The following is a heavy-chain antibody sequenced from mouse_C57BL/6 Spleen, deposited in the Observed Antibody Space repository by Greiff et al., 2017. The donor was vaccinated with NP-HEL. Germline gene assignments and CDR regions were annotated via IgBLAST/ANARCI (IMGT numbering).Heavy chain of an antibody. CDR3: TTPLGYDGYYYAMDY. Sequence: VKLVESGAELVRPGASVTLSCKASGYTFTDYEMHWVKQTPVHGLEWIGAIDPETGGTAYNQKFKGKAILTADKSSSTAYMELRSLTSEDSAVYYCTTPLGYDGYYYAMDYWGQGTSVTVSS. D-gene: IGHD2-2*01. CDR1: GYTFTDYE. CDR2: IDPETGGT. J-gene: IGHJ4*01. V-gene: IGHV1-15*01.